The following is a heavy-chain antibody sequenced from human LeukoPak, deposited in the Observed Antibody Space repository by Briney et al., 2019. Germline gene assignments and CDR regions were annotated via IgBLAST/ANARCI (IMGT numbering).Heavy chain of an antibody. V-gene: IGHV6-1*01. CDR3: ARDSTFYCSGGSCYSFRNWFDP. Sequence: SQTLSLTCAISGDSVSSNSAAWNWIRQSPSRGLEWLGRTYYRSKWYNDYAVSVKSRITINPDTSKNQFSLQLNSVTPEDTAVYYCARDSTFYCSGGSCYSFRNWFDPWGQGTLVTVSS. CDR1: GDSVSSNSAA. CDR2: TYYRSKWYN. D-gene: IGHD2-15*01. J-gene: IGHJ5*02.